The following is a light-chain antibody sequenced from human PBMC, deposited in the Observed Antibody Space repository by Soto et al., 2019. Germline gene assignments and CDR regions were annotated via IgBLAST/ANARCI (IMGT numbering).Light chain of an antibody. J-gene: IGLJ3*02. V-gene: IGLV4-69*01. CDR2: LNSDGSH. CDR3: QTWGTGIQV. CDR1: SGHSSYA. Sequence: QLVLTQSPSASASLGASVELTCTLSSGHSSYAIAWHQQQPEKGPRYLMKLNSDGSHSKGDGIPDRFSGSSSGAERYPTISSLQSEDEADYYCQTWGTGIQVFGGGTKVTV.